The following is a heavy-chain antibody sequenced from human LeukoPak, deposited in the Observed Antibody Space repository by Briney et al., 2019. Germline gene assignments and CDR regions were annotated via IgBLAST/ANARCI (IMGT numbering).Heavy chain of an antibody. V-gene: IGHV1-18*01. D-gene: IGHD3-10*01. CDR2: IGAYNGKI. CDR3: ARVRAGLGGDHWFDP. J-gene: IGHJ5*02. Sequence: ASVKVSCNTSGYTFTSFGISWVRQAPGQGLEWMGWIGAYNGKINYAQTFQGRVTMTTDTSTSTAYMELRSLRSDDTAVYYCARVRAGLGGDHWFDPWGQGTLVTVSS. CDR1: GYTFTSFG.